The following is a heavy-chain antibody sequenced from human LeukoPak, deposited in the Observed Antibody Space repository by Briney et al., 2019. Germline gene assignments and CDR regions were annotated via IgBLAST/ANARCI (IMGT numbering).Heavy chain of an antibody. CDR1: GYTFTGYY. CDR2: INPNSGGT. V-gene: IGHV1-2*02. D-gene: IGHD6-6*01. Sequence: ASVKVSCKASGYTFTGYYMHWVRQAPGQGLEWMGWINPNSGGTNYAQKFQGRVTMTRDTSISTAYVELSRLRSDDTAVYYCARDAFIAATHGWSDYWGQGTLVTVSS. CDR3: ARDAFIAATHGWSDY. J-gene: IGHJ4*02.